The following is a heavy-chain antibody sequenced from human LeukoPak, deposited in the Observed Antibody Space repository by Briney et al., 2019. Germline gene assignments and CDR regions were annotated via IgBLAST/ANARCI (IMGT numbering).Heavy chain of an antibody. CDR3: ARGSTTVAFEI. CDR2: ISSSSSYI. J-gene: IGHJ3*02. D-gene: IGHD1-26*01. V-gene: IGHV3-21*06. CDR1: GFTFSSYS. Sequence: PGGSLRLSCAASGFTFSSYSMNWVRQAPGKGLEWVSSISSSSSYIYYADLVKGRFTISRENAKNILYLQMNSLRVGDTAVYYCARGSTTVAFEIWGQGTMVSVSS.